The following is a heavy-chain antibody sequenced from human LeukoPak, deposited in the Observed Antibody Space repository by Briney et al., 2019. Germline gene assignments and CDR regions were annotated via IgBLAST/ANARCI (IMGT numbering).Heavy chain of an antibody. CDR3: ARAGYCSSTSCSWFDP. CDR1: GFTFSSYA. Sequence: GGSLRLSCAASGFTFSSYAMHWVRQAPGKGLEWVAVISYDGSNKYYADSVKGRFTISRDNSKNTLYLQMNSLRAEDTAVYYCARAGYCSSTSCSWFDPWGQGTLVTASS. D-gene: IGHD2-2*01. CDR2: ISYDGSNK. J-gene: IGHJ5*02. V-gene: IGHV3-30*01.